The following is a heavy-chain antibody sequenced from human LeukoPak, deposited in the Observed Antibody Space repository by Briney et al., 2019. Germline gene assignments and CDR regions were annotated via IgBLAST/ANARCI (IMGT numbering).Heavy chain of an antibody. CDR2: ISSNGCST. J-gene: IGHJ4*02. CDR1: GFTFSSYA. CDR3: ARDFGDGYNCIDY. Sequence: PGGSLRLSCAAAGFTFSSYAMHWLRQAPGKGVEYVSAISSNGCSTYYANSVKGRFTISRDNSKNTLYLQMGSLRAEDMAVYYCARDFGDGYNCIDYWGQGTLVTVSS. V-gene: IGHV3-64*01. D-gene: IGHD5-24*01.